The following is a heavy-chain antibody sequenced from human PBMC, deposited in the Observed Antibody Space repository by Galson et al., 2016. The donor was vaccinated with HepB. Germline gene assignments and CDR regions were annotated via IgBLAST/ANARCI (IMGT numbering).Heavy chain of an antibody. J-gene: IGHJ4*02. Sequence: SETLSLTCTVSDGSISLYYWTWIRQPAGKGLEWIGGISTSGTANYNPSLRSRVTISLDTSKTHLSLKLRSVTASDTAMYYCARMPDSWGQGTLVTVSS. CDR3: ARMPDS. D-gene: IGHD2-2*01. CDR2: ISTSGTA. V-gene: IGHV4-4*07. CDR1: DGSISLYY.